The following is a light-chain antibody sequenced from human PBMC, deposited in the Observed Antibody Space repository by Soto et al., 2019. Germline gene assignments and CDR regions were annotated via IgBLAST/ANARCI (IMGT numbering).Light chain of an antibody. CDR1: SSNIGGYNF. J-gene: IGLJ2*01. V-gene: IGLV2-8*01. Sequence: QSALTQPRSVSGSPGQSVAISCTGTSSNIGGYNFVSWYQHQTGKAPKLMIYKVNKRPSGVPDRFSGSKSGNTATLIVSGLQAEDEADYYCSSHRGNTTPWVFGAGTKLTVL. CDR2: KVN. CDR3: SSHRGNTTPWV.